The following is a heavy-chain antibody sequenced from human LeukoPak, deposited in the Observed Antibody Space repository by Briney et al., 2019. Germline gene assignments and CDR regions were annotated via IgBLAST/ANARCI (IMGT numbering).Heavy chain of an antibody. CDR3: ARALPFYDSSGYYSEEFDY. CDR2: INPNSGGT. CDR1: GYTFTGYY. J-gene: IGHJ4*02. Sequence: ASVKVSCKASGYTFTGYYMHWVRQAPGQGLEWMGYINPNSGGTNYAQKFQGRVTMTRDTSISTAYMELSRLRSDDTAVYYCARALPFYDSSGYYSEEFDYWGQGTLVTVSS. V-gene: IGHV1-2*02. D-gene: IGHD3-22*01.